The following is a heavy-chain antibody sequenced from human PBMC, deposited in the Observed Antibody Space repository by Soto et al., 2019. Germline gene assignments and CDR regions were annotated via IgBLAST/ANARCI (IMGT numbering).Heavy chain of an antibody. V-gene: IGHV1-18*01. J-gene: IGHJ5*02. CDR3: ARVTAKTRIAATTGFDP. Sequence: GASVKVSCTASGYTFTSYGISCVRQAPGQGLEWMGWISAYNGNTNYAQKLQGRVTMTTDTSTSTAYMELRSLRSDDTAVYYCARVTAKTRIAATTGFDPWGQGTLVTVSS. D-gene: IGHD6-13*01. CDR2: ISAYNGNT. CDR1: GYTFTSYG.